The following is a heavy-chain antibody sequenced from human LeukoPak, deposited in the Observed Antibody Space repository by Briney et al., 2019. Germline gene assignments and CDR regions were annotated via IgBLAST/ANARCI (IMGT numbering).Heavy chain of an antibody. V-gene: IGHV4-61*08. CDR3: ARARQPYYYYGMDV. CDR2: IYYSGST. CDR1: GGSVSSGGYY. Sequence: NPSETLSLTCTVSGGSVSSGGYYWSWIRQPPGKGLEWIGYIYYSGSTNYNPSLKSRVTISVDTSKNQFSLKLSSVTAADTAVYYCARARQPYYYYGMDVWGQGTTVTVSS. D-gene: IGHD5-18*01. J-gene: IGHJ6*02.